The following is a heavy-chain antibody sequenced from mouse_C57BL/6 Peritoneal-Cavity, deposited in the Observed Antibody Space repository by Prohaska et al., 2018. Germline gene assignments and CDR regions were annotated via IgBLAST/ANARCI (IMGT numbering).Heavy chain of an antibody. CDR1: GIDISRYW. CDR3: ASPDGYYWYFDV. V-gene: IGHV4-1*01. Sequence: EVKLLQSGGGLEQPGGSLKLSCAASGIDISRYWMSWVRRAPGKGLEWCGEINKASSTIIYSPTLKDKFIISRDNAKNTLYLQMSKVRSEDTALYYCASPDGYYWYFDVWGTGTTVTVSS. CDR2: INKASSTI. D-gene: IGHD2-3*01. J-gene: IGHJ1*03.